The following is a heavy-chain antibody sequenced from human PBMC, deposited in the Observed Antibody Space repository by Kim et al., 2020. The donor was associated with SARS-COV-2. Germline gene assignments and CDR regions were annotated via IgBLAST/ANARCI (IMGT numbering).Heavy chain of an antibody. Sequence: YAQRFQGGLTMTADESTNTAYMDLTSLRFDDTAVYYCARGAGGGTTTFFDSWGQGTLITVSS. CDR3: ARGAGGGTTTFFDS. V-gene: IGHV1-69*01. D-gene: IGHD1-7*01. J-gene: IGHJ4*02.